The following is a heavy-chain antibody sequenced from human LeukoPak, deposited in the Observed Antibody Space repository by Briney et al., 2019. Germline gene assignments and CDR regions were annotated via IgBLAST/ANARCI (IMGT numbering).Heavy chain of an antibody. J-gene: IGHJ3*02. CDR3: ARLAVVKDHAFDI. CDR2: IYYSGST. CDR1: GGSISSYY. V-gene: IGHV4-59*08. Sequence: SETLSLTCTVSGGSISSYYWSWIRQPPGKGLEWIGYIYYSGSTNYNPSLKSRVTISVDTSKDQFSLKLSSVTAADTAVYCCARLAVVKDHAFDIWGQGTMVTVSS. D-gene: IGHD6-19*01.